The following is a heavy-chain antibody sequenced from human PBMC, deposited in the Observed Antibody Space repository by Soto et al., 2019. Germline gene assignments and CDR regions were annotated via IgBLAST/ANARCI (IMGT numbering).Heavy chain of an antibody. CDR1: GYTFTGYY. J-gene: IGHJ3*02. CDR2: INPNSGGT. V-gene: IGHV1-2*04. CDR3: ARSSGSSYHDAFDI. D-gene: IGHD1-26*01. Sequence: GASVKVSCKASGYTFTGYYMHWVRQAPGQGLEWMGWINPNSGGTNYAQKFQGWVTMTRDTSISTAYMELSRLRSDDTAVYYCARSSGSSYHDAFDIWGQGTMVTVSS.